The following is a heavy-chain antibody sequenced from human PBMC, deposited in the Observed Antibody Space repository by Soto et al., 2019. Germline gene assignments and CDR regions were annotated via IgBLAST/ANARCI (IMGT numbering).Heavy chain of an antibody. CDR3: PSNSDYDSSGSPAY. V-gene: IGHV4-30-4*01. Sequence: SETLSLTCTVSGGSISSGGYYWSWIRQPPGKGLEWIGYIYYSGSTYYNPSLKSRVTISVDTSKNQFSLKLSSVTAADTAVFYCPSNSDYDSSGSPAYWGQGTLVPVSP. CDR1: GGSISSGGYY. D-gene: IGHD3-22*01. CDR2: IYYSGST. J-gene: IGHJ4*02.